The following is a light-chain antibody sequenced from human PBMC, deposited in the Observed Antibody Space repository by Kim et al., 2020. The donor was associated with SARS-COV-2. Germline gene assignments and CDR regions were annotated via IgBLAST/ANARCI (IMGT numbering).Light chain of an antibody. V-gene: IGLV1-44*01. CDR1: SPNIGSNT. J-gene: IGLJ1*01. CDR3: ATWDNSLNGYV. Sequence: PPSAPGTPGQSVTISRCGSSPNIGSNTLSWYPHLPGRAPKLLSGVPARFSGSKSSTSASLAISGLQSADEAAYYCATWDNSLNGYVFGTGTQLTVL.